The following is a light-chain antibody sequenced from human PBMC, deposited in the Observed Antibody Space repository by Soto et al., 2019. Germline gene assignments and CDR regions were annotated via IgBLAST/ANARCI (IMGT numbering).Light chain of an antibody. Sequence: QPVLTQAPSASGAPGQRVTISCSGSYSNIVNNLVAWYQLLPGTAPKLLIFSNDQRPSGVSDRFSGSKSGSSASLAISGLQSADEADYYCAAWDDSLNGSLVFGGGTKLTVL. V-gene: IGLV1-44*01. CDR1: YSNIVNNL. CDR2: SND. J-gene: IGLJ2*01. CDR3: AAWDDSLNGSLV.